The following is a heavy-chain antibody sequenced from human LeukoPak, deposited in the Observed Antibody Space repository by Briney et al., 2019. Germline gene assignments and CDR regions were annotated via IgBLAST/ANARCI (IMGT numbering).Heavy chain of an antibody. V-gene: IGHV3-13*01. CDR1: GFTFRSYD. J-gene: IGHJ3*02. D-gene: IGHD5/OR15-5a*01. CDR3: LRGGIRVSGIDAFDI. Sequence: GGSLRLSCTASGFTFRSYDMHWVRHLPGGGLEWVSAIGIGDDTHYPDSVKGRFTISRENAKNSLYLQKNTLRDGDTAVYYCLRGGIRVSGIDAFDIWGQGTMVTVSS. CDR2: IGIGDDT.